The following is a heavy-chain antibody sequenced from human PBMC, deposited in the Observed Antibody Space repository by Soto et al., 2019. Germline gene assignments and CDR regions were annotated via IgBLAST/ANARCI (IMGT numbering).Heavy chain of an antibody. D-gene: IGHD3-3*01. CDR2: IIPIFGTA. CDR3: AGRVRFYPAADNWFDP. J-gene: IGHJ5*02. Sequence: QVQLVQSGAEVKKPGSSVKVSCKASGGTFSSYAISWVRQAPGQGLEWMGGIIPIFGTANYAQKFQGRVTITADESTSTAYMELSSLRSEDTAVYYCAGRVRFYPAADNWFDPWGQGTLVTVSS. V-gene: IGHV1-69*12. CDR1: GGTFSSYA.